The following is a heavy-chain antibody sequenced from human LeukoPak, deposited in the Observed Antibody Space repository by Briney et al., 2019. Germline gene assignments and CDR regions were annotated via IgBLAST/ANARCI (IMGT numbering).Heavy chain of an antibody. CDR1: GGSISSDC. CDR2: IDTTRST. J-gene: IGHJ3*02. CDR3: ARRGDYDAFDI. V-gene: IGHV4-4*07. Sequence: PSETLSLTCTVSGGSISSDCWGWIRQPAGEGLEWIGCIDTTRSTNHNPSLKSRVTMSVDTSKNQFSLKLGSVTAADRAVYYCARRGDYDAFDIWGQGTLVTVSS. D-gene: IGHD3-10*01.